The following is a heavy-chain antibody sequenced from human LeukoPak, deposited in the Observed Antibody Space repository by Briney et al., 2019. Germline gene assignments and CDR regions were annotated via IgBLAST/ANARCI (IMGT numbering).Heavy chain of an antibody. CDR3: ARVETVADAFDI. Sequence: SETLSLTCTVSGGSISSSSYYWGWIRQPPGKGLEWIGYIYYSGSTNYNPSLKSRVTISVDTSKNQFSLKLSSVTAADTAVYYCARVETVADAFDIWGQGTMVTVSS. V-gene: IGHV4-61*05. CDR1: GGSISSSSYY. D-gene: IGHD6-19*01. CDR2: IYYSGST. J-gene: IGHJ3*02.